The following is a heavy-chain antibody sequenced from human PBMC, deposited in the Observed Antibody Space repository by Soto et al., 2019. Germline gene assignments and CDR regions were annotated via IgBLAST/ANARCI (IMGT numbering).Heavy chain of an antibody. CDR1: GFTFSSYA. J-gene: IGHJ2*01. D-gene: IGHD1-1*01. CDR3: AKGLQNWWYYGL. CDR2: IAEDGSNQ. V-gene: IGHV3-30*18. Sequence: QVQLMETGGGVVQPGRSLRLSCAASGFTFSSYAMHWVRQAPGKGLEWVAVIAEDGSNQFYVDSVEGRFTISRDNSKNTLYLQMNSLIPEDTAVYHCAKGLQNWWYYGLWGRGTLVTVSS.